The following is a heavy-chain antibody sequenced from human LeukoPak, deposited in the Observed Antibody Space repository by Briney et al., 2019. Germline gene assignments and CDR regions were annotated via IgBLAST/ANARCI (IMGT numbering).Heavy chain of an antibody. J-gene: IGHJ4*02. D-gene: IGHD5-12*01. Sequence: GGSLRLSCAASGFTFRNYAMSWVRQAPQKGLEWVSGITNSGGDTYYADSVKGRFTISRDNSKNTLYLQMNSLRAEDTAVYYCARDLVVATIGTVGYFDYWGQGTLVTVSS. CDR2: ITNSGGDT. CDR1: GFTFRNYA. V-gene: IGHV3-23*01. CDR3: ARDLVVATIGTVGYFDY.